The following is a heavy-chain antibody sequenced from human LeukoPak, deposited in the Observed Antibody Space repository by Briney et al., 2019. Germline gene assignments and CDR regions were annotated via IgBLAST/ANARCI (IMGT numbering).Heavy chain of an antibody. CDR2: IYTSGST. CDR3: ARVSSWYDDAFDI. J-gene: IGHJ3*02. CDR1: GGSISSGSYY. D-gene: IGHD6-13*01. V-gene: IGHV4-61*02. Sequence: SSETLSLTCTVSGGSISSGSYYWSWIRQPAGKGLEWIGLIYTSGSTNYNPSLKSRVTISVDTSKNQFSLKLSSVTAADTAVYYCARVSSWYDDAFDIWGQGTMVTVSS.